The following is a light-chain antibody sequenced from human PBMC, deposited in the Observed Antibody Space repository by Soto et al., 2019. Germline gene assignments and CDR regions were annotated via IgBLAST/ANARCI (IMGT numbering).Light chain of an antibody. J-gene: IGKJ1*01. CDR3: QQYCSSPWT. CDR1: QSVSSSY. V-gene: IGKV3-20*01. CDR2: GAS. Sequence: EIVLTQSPGTLSLSPGERATLSCRASQSVSSSYLAWYQQKLGQAPRLLIYGASSRATGIPDRVSGSGSGTDFTLTFSRLEPEDFAVYYCQQYCSSPWTFGRGTKVEIK.